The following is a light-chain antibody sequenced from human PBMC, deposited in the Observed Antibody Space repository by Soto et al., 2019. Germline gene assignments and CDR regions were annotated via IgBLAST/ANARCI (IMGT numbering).Light chain of an antibody. CDR2: KAS. Sequence: AIQLTQSPSSVSASVGDRITITCRASQDIHTFLAWYQQKSGKAPQLLIYKASTFQSRVPSRFSGSGSGTDFTLTISSLQPEDVATYSGQQFYVCPVTFGQGTRLEIK. V-gene: IGKV1-13*02. J-gene: IGKJ5*01. CDR1: QDIHTF. CDR3: QQFYVCPVT.